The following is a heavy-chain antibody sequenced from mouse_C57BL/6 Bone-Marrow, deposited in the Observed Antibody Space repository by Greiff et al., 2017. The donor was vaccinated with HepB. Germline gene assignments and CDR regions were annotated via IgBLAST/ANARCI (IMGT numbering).Heavy chain of an antibody. Sequence: QVQLQQSGPELVKPGASVKISCKASGYSFTSYYIHWVKQRPGQGLEWIGWIYPGSGNTKYNEKFKGKATLTADTSSSTAYMQLSSLTSEDSAVYYCARGESLYGNFAYWGQGTLVTVSA. CDR3: ARGESLYGNFAY. V-gene: IGHV1-66*01. CDR2: IYPGSGNT. D-gene: IGHD1-1*01. CDR1: GYSFTSYY. J-gene: IGHJ3*01.